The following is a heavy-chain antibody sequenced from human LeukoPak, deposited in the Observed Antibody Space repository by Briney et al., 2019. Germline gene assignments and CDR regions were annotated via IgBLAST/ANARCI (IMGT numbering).Heavy chain of an antibody. CDR3: AGNGDYLDY. J-gene: IGHJ4*02. CDR2: IYYSGST. D-gene: IGHD4-17*01. V-gene: IGHV4-31*03. CDR1: GGSLSSGGYS. Sequence: PSQTLSLTCTVSGGSLSSGGYSWSWIRQHPGKGLEWIGYIYYSGSTYYNPSLMSRITISVDTSKNQFSLKLSSVTAADTAVYYCAGNGDYLDYWGQGTLVTVSS.